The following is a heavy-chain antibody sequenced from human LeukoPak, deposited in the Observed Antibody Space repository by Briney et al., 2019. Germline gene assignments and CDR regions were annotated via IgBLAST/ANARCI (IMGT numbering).Heavy chain of an antibody. CDR2: IYTSGST. J-gene: IGHJ4*02. Sequence: AETLSLTCTVSGVPINSYYWSWIRQPAGKGLEWIGRIYTSGSTNYNPSLKSRVTMSVDTSKNQFSLKLSSVTAADAAAYYCARESAAADTTFDYWGQGTLVTVSS. D-gene: IGHD6-13*01. V-gene: IGHV4-4*07. CDR3: ARESAAADTTFDY. CDR1: GVPINSYY.